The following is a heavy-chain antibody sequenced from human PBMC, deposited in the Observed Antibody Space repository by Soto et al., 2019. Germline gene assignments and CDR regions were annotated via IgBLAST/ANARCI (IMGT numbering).Heavy chain of an antibody. V-gene: IGHV3-48*03. D-gene: IGHD2-21*02. CDR3: AREGLYCGGDCYLDY. CDR1: GFTFSSYE. Sequence: GSLRLSCAASGFTFSSYEMNWVRQAPGKGLEWVSYISSSGSTIYYADSVKGRFTISRDNAKNSLYLQMNSLRAEDTAVYYCAREGLYCGGDCYLDYWGQGTLVTVSS. CDR2: ISSSGSTI. J-gene: IGHJ4*02.